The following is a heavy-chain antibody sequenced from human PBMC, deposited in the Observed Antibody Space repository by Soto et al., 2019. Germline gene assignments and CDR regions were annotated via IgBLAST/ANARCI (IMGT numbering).Heavy chain of an antibody. D-gene: IGHD3-22*01. CDR3: ARERLTSYYYYGMGV. CDR1: GGSISSYY. Sequence: SETLSLTCTVSGGSISSYYWSWIRQPPGKGLEWIGYIYYSGSTNYNPSLKSRVTISVDTSKNQFSLKLSSVTAADTAVYYCARERLTSYYYYGMGVWGQGTRVTVSS. V-gene: IGHV4-59*01. J-gene: IGHJ6*02. CDR2: IYYSGST.